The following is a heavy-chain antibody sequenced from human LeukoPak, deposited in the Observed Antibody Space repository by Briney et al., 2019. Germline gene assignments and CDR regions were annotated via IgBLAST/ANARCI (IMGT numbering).Heavy chain of an antibody. Sequence: GASVKVSCKASGYTFTGYYMHWVRQAPGQGLEWMGWINPSSGGTNFAQKFQGRVTMTRDTSISAAYMELRSLRSDDTAVYYCARHVSSYNEDYWGQGTLVTVPS. V-gene: IGHV1-2*02. CDR2: INPSSGGT. CDR3: ARHVSSYNEDY. D-gene: IGHD1-14*01. J-gene: IGHJ4*02. CDR1: GYTFTGYY.